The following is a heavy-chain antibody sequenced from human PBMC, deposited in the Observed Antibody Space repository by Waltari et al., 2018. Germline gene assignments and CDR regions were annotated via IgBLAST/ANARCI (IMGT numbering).Heavy chain of an antibody. CDR3: ARRPIAAAGNWYFDL. V-gene: IGHV4-38-2*01. CDR2: IYHSGGT. J-gene: IGHJ2*01. CDR1: GYSISSGYY. Sequence: QVQLQESGPGLVKPSETLSLTCAVSGYSISSGYYWGWIRQPPGKGLEWIGSIYHSGGTDYNPSLKSRVTISVDTSKNQFSLKLSSVTAADTAVYYCARRPIAAAGNWYFDLWGRGTLVTVSS. D-gene: IGHD6-13*01.